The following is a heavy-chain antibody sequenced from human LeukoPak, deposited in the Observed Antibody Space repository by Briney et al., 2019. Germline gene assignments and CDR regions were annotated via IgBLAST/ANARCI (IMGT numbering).Heavy chain of an antibody. D-gene: IGHD2-15*01. CDR3: ARAQELYCSGGSCRFDP. V-gene: IGHV1-69*13. Sequence: GASVKVSCKGSGGTFSSYAISWVRQAPGQGLEWMGGIIPIFGTANYAQKFQGRVTITAGESTSTAYMELSSLRSEDTAVYYCARAQELYCSGGSCRFDPWGQGTLVTVSS. J-gene: IGHJ5*02. CDR1: GGTFSSYA. CDR2: IIPIFGTA.